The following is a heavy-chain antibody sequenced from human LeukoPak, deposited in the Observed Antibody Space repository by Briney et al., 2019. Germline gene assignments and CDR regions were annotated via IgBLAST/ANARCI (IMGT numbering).Heavy chain of an antibody. V-gene: IGHV3-30*18. D-gene: IGHD3-22*01. CDR1: GFTFSSYG. CDR2: ISYDGSNK. Sequence: GALRLSCAASGFTFSSYGMHWVRQAPGKGLEWVAVISYDGSNKYYADSVKGRFTISRDNSKNTLYLQMNSLRAEDTAVYYCAKERLNYYDSSGSPDYWGQGTLVTVSS. CDR3: AKERLNYYDSSGSPDY. J-gene: IGHJ4*02.